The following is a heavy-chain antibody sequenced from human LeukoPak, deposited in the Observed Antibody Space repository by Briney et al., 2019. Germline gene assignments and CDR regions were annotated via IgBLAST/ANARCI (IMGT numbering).Heavy chain of an antibody. V-gene: IGHV1-2*02. J-gene: IGHJ6*03. D-gene: IGHD3-3*02. CDR1: GYTFTGYY. Sequence: ASVKVSCKASGYTFTGYYMHWVRQAPGQGLEWMGWINPNSGGTNYAQKFQGRVTITRNTSISTAYMELSSLRSEDTTVYYCARGQISLAANYYYYYMDVWGKGTTVTVSS. CDR3: ARGQISLAANYYYYYMDV. CDR2: INPNSGGT.